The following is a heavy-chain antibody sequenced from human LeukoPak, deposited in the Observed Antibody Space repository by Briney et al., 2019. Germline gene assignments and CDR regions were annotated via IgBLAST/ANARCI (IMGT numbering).Heavy chain of an antibody. J-gene: IGHJ4*02. V-gene: IGHV4-59*01. CDR3: ARFKRAGGWSYFDY. CDR2: IYGSGNT. D-gene: IGHD6-19*01. CDR1: GASISSWY. Sequence: SETLSLTCTVSGASISSWYWSWIRQPPGKGLEWIGYIYGSGNTNYNPSLKSRATMSIDTSKNQFSLKLTSVTAADTAVYYCARFKRAGGWSYFDYWGQGTLVTVSS.